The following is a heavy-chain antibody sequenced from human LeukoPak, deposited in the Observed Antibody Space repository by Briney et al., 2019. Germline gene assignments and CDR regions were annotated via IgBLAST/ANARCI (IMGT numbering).Heavy chain of an antibody. D-gene: IGHD3-16*01. CDR2: ISYDGGNQ. V-gene: IGHV3-30*18. CDR3: AKDRRMMSAYYGMGV. J-gene: IGHJ6*02. CDR1: GFTFFNYG. Sequence: GGSLRLSCEASGFTFFNYGVHWVRQAPGKGLEWVSLISYDGGNQKYADSVKGRFTISRDNSKNTVYLQLNSLRAEDTAVYYCAKDRRMMSAYYGMGVWGQGTTVIVSS.